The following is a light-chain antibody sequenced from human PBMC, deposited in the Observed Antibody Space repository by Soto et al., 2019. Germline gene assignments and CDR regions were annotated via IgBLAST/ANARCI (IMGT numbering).Light chain of an antibody. J-gene: IGLJ3*02. CDR1: NTNVGAYNY. CDR2: DVS. CDR3: QTYDSSLNTWV. V-gene: IGLV2-11*01. Sequence: QSVLTQPRSVSGSPGQSVTISCTGNNTNVGAYNYVSWYQQLPGKAPKLIIYDVSTRPSGVPDRFSGAKSANTASLTISGLRPEDEADYYCQTYDSSLNTWVFGGGTKLTVL.